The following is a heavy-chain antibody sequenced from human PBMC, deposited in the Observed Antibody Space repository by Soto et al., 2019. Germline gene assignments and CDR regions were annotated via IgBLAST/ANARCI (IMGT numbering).Heavy chain of an antibody. CDR1: GFTASNYA. V-gene: IGHV3-23*01. D-gene: IGHD2-8*02. CDR2: ISDSGRSA. J-gene: IGHJ4*02. Sequence: VQLLESGGGLVQPGGSLRLSSGASGFTASNYAMTWVRQAPGKGLQWVSTISDSGRSAYYADSVKGRFAISRDNSKNTLFLQMNDLRAEDTAVYFCAKDARRTGLVGHWIDWGQGTLVTVSS. CDR3: AKDARRTGLVGHWID.